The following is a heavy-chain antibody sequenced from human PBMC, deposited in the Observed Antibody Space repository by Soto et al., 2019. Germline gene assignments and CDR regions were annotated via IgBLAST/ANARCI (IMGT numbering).Heavy chain of an antibody. Sequence: GESLKISCKGSGYSFTSYWIGWVRQMPGKALEWMGIIYPGDSDTRYSPSFQGQVTISADKSISTAYLQWSSLKASDTAMYYCARLGRSGSYYIDNWFDPWGQGTLVTVSS. CDR3: ARLGRSGSYYIDNWFDP. V-gene: IGHV5-51*01. J-gene: IGHJ5*02. CDR1: GYSFTSYW. CDR2: IYPGDSDT. D-gene: IGHD3-10*01.